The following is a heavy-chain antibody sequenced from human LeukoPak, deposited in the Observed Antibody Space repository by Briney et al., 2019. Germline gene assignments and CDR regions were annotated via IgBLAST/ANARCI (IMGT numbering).Heavy chain of an antibody. CDR1: GGSISSYY. V-gene: IGHV4-59*01. J-gene: IGHJ5*02. CDR2: IYYSGST. D-gene: IGHD6-13*01. Sequence: SETLSLTCTDSGGSISSYYWSWIRQPPGKGLEWIGYIYYSGSTNYNPSLKSRVTISVDTSKNQFSLKLSSVTAADTAVYYCARAYSSSWYWFDPWGQGTLVTVSS. CDR3: ARAYSSSWYWFDP.